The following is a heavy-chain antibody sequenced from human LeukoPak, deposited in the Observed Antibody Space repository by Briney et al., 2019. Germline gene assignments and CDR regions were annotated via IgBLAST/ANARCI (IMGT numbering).Heavy chain of an antibody. CDR3: ARSYGDYRYNWFDP. CDR2: INSDGSST. CDR1: GFTFSSYW. V-gene: IGHV3-74*01. J-gene: IGHJ5*02. Sequence: PGGSLRLSCAASGFTFSSYWMHWVRQAPGKGLVWVSRINSDGSSTSYADSVKGRLTISRDNAKNTLYLQMNSLRAEDTAVYYCARSYGDYRYNWFDPWGQGTLVTVSS. D-gene: IGHD4-17*01.